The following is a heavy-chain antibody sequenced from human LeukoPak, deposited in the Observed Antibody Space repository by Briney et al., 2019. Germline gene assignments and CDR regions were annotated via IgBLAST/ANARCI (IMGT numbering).Heavy chain of an antibody. J-gene: IGHJ4*01. V-gene: IGHV3-7*01. Sequence: GGSLRLSCAASGFTFTNNFMSWVRQVPGKGLEWVANIKQDGSETTYADSVRGRFNILRDNDKDSVYLKMNSMRAEDSATYYCVREGFYFFDFWGQGTLVTVSS. CDR3: VREGFYFFDF. CDR2: IKQDGSET. CDR1: GFTFTNNF.